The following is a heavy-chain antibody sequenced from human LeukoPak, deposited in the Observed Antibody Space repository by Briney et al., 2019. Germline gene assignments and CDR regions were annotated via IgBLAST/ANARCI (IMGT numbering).Heavy chain of an antibody. J-gene: IGHJ4*02. D-gene: IGHD6-13*01. Sequence: PGGSLRLSCAASGFTFSSYGMHWVRQAPGKGLEWVAFIRYDGSNKYYADSVKGRFTISRDNSKNTLYLQMNSLRAEDTAVYYCAKERLLIAAAGPGGGAYFDYWGQGTLVTVSS. V-gene: IGHV3-30*02. CDR1: GFTFSSYG. CDR2: IRYDGSNK. CDR3: AKERLLIAAAGPGGGAYFDY.